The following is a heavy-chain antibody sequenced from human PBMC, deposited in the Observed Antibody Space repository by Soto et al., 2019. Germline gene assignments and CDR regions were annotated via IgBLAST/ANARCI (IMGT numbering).Heavy chain of an antibody. CDR1: GGSISSSSYY. J-gene: IGHJ5*02. D-gene: IGHD3-3*01. CDR2: IYYSGST. V-gene: IGHV4-39*01. Sequence: SDTLSLTCTVSGGSISSSSYYWGWIRQPPGKGLEWIGSIYYSGSTYYNPSLKSRVTISVDTSKNQFSLKLSSVTAADTAVYYCARPMSDYDFWTKQGWFDPWGQGTLVTVSS. CDR3: ARPMSDYDFWTKQGWFDP.